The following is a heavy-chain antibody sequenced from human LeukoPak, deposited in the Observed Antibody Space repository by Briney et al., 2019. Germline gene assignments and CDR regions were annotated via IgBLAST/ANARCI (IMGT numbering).Heavy chain of an antibody. V-gene: IGHV3-66*01. CDR1: GFTFNTFY. CDR2: LYTAGVT. J-gene: IGHJ4*02. Sequence: GGSLRLSCAASGFTFNTFYMSWVRQAPGKGLEWVSVLYTAGVTYYTASVQGRFTISRDTSKNTLFLQMDDLRADDTATYYCARSGPTVLWSKYFDYWGQGALVTVSS. D-gene: IGHD3-10*01. CDR3: ARSGPTVLWSKYFDY.